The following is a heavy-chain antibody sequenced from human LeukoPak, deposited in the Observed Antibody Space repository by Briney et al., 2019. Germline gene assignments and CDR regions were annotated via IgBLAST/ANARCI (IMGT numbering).Heavy chain of an antibody. D-gene: IGHD6-19*01. Sequence: GGSLRLSCAASGFTFSSYAMHWVRQAPGKGLEWVAVISYDGSNKYYADSVKGRFTISRDNSKNTLYLQMNSLRAEDTAVYYCARDEGQIAVAPDYWGQGTLVTVSS. J-gene: IGHJ4*02. V-gene: IGHV3-30-3*01. CDR1: GFTFSSYA. CDR2: ISYDGSNK. CDR3: ARDEGQIAVAPDY.